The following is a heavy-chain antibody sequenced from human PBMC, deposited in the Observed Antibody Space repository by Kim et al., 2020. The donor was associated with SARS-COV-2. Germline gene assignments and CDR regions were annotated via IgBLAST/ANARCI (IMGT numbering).Heavy chain of an antibody. V-gene: IGHV1-3*01. J-gene: IGHJ3*02. CDR1: GYSFTNYA. Sequence: ASVKVSCKASGYSFTNYAIHWVRQAPGQRLEWMGWIDAGNGNTKYSQKFQGRVTITRDTSANTAHMELSSLRSEDTAVYYCARDRDDILTGYYKTLDAFDIWGQGTMVTVSS. CDR3: ARDRDDILTGYYKTLDAFDI. CDR2: IDAGNGNT. D-gene: IGHD3-9*01.